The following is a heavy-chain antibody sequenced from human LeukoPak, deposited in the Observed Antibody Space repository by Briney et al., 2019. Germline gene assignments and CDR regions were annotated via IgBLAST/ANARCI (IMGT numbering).Heavy chain of an antibody. J-gene: IGHJ4*02. D-gene: IGHD2-2*01. CDR1: GVTFKAYT. CDR3: LIPAMNY. V-gene: IGHV3-11*01. Sequence: GGSLRLSCKASGVTFKAYTWSWIRQAPGKGLEGISYISSAGGDKFYADHVKGRFIISRDNAMNSVYMEMNDLTAEDTAFYYPLIPAMNYWGQGTLVIVSS. CDR2: ISSAGGDK.